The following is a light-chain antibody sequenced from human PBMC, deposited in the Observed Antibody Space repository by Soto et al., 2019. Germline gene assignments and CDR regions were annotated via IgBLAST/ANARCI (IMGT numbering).Light chain of an antibody. CDR1: SSDVGGYNY. Sequence: QSVLTQPASVSGSPGQSITISCTGTSSDVGGYNYVSWYQQHPGKAPKFMIYDVSNRPSGVSTRFSGSKSGNTASLTISGLQAEDEAYYYCNSYTTSNTRQIVFGTGTKVTVL. J-gene: IGLJ1*01. CDR2: DVS. V-gene: IGLV2-14*01. CDR3: NSYTTSNTRQIV.